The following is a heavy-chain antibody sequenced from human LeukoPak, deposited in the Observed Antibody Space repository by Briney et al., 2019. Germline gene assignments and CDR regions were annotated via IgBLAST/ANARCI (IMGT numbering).Heavy chain of an antibody. CDR3: ATTKQARRYFDY. CDR1: GFTFSSNP. CDR2: ISPSGGNT. V-gene: IGHV3-23*01. Sequence: PGGSLRLSCAGSGFTFSSNPLSWVRQAPGKGLEWVSAISPSGGNTYYADSVRGRFTISRDNSKNTLYLQMNTLRAEDTAVYYCATTKQARRYFDYWGQGTLVTVSS. D-gene: IGHD1-1*01. J-gene: IGHJ4*02.